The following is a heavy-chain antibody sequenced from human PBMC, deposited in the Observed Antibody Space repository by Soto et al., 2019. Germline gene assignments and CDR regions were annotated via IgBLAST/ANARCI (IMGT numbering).Heavy chain of an antibody. J-gene: IGHJ5*02. D-gene: IGHD2-8*01. V-gene: IGHV1-18*01. Sequence: AASVXVAFRASGYTVTNFGFTFFLVAPGQGLECMGWISAYTDTPNYAQKLQGRVTMTIDTSTSTAYMDLRSLTSDDKAVYYCATVIKGVEAWFEPWGPGTLLKVYS. CDR1: GYTVTNFG. CDR3: ATVIKGVEAWFEP. CDR2: ISAYTDTP.